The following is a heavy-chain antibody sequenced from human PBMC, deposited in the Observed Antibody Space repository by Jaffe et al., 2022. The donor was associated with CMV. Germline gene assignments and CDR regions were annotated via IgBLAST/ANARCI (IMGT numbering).Heavy chain of an antibody. V-gene: IGHV4-59*01. Sequence: QVQLQESGPGLVKPSETLSLTCTVSGGSISSYYWSWIRQPPGKGLEWIGYIYYSGSTNYNPSLKSRVTISVDTSKNQFSLKLSSVTAADTAVYYCARVKGGYDPSLYYYYYMDVWGKGTTVTVSS. CDR1: GGSISSYY. CDR3: ARVKGGYDPSLYYYYYMDV. D-gene: IGHD5-12*01. J-gene: IGHJ6*03. CDR2: IYYSGST.